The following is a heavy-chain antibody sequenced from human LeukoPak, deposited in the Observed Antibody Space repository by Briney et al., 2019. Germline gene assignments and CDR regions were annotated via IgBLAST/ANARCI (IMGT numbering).Heavy chain of an antibody. D-gene: IGHD1-7*01. Sequence: SETLSLTCTVSGGAISGYSWSWIRQPAGKGLEWIGRIHTSGSTNYNPSLKSRLTMSVDTSRNQFSLKLDSVTAADTAVYYCARGFRLTGTDPQSWIDPWGQGTLVTVAS. CDR2: IHTSGST. CDR1: GGAISGYS. J-gene: IGHJ5*02. CDR3: ARGFRLTGTDPQSWIDP. V-gene: IGHV4-4*07.